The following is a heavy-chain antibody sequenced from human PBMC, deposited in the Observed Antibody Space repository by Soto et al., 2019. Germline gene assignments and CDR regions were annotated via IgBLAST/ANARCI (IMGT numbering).Heavy chain of an antibody. D-gene: IGHD4-4*01. CDR1: GFTFSSYA. CDR2: ISGSGVST. Sequence: VQLLESGGGLVQPGGSLRLSCAASGFTFSSYAMSWVRQAPGKGLEWVSAISGSGVSTYYADSVKGRFTISRDISKNTQCQQMNSMRDEDTAVYYCATVRDSDSYYFHYWGQGTLVTVSS. J-gene: IGHJ4*02. V-gene: IGHV3-23*01. CDR3: ATVRDSDSYYFHY.